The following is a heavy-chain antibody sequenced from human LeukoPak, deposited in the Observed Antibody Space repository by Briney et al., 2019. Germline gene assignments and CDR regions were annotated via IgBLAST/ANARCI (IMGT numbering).Heavy chain of an antibody. CDR2: IYHSGST. D-gene: IGHD3-22*01. Sequence: SETLSLTCTVSGYSISSGYYWGWIRQPPGRGLEWIGSIYHSGSTYYNPSLKSRVTISVDRSKNQFSLKLSSVTAADTAVYYCARGDYDSSGAFDIWGQGTMVTVSS. CDR1: GYSISSGYY. J-gene: IGHJ3*02. CDR3: ARGDYDSSGAFDI. V-gene: IGHV4-38-2*02.